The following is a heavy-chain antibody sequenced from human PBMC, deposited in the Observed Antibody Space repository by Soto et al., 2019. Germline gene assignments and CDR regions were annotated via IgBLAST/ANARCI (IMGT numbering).Heavy chain of an antibody. J-gene: IGHJ6*02. V-gene: IGHV3-9*01. CDR3: TKDIGGDYYYYGLDV. CDR2: ISWNSDRI. CDR1: QFTFDDYA. D-gene: IGHD3-16*01. Sequence: VQLVESGGGLVQPGRSLRLSCAASQFTFDDYAMHWVRQAPGKGLEWVSGISWNSDRIGYADSVKGRFTISRDNARNSLYLQMYSLRAEDTALYFCTKDIGGDYYYYGLDVWGQGTKVTVSS.